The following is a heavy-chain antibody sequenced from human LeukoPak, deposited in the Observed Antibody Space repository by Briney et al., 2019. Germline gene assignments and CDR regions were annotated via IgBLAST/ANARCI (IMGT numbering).Heavy chain of an antibody. CDR2: IKQDGSEK. CDR3: ARDDGTTSRWYYYYYGMDV. J-gene: IGHJ6*02. D-gene: IGHD1-1*01. V-gene: IGHV3-7*01. Sequence: GGSLRLSCAASGFTFSSYAMSWVRQAPGKGLEWVANIKQDGSEKYYVDSVKGRFTISRDNAKNSLYLQMNSLRAEDTAVYYCARDDGTTSRWYYYYYGMDVWGQGTTVTVSS. CDR1: GFTFSSYA.